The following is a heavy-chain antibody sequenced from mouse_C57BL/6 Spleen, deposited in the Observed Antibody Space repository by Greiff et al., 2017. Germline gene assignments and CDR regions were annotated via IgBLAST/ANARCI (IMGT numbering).Heavy chain of an antibody. CDR2: IYPGDGDT. D-gene: IGHD1-1*01. V-gene: IGHV1-82*01. CDR1: GYAFSGSW. J-gene: IGHJ4*01. CDR3: ARSRGSSSGYYAMDY. Sequence: VKLQESGPELVKPGASVKISCKASGYAFSGSWMNWVKQRPGKGLEWIGWIYPGDGDTTYNGKFKGKATLTADKSSSTAYMQLSSLTSDDSAVYFCARSRGSSSGYYAMDYWGQGTSVTVSS.